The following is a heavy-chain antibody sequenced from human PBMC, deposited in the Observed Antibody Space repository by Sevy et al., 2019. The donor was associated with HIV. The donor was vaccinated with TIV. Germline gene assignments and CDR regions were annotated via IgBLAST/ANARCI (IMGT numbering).Heavy chain of an antibody. J-gene: IGHJ6*02. CDR2: IKKDGSER. Sequence: GVSLRLSCGGSGFTFSSYWMSWVRQAPGKGLEWVANIKKDGSERYYVDSVKGRFTISRDNAKKSLYLQMNSLRTEDTAVYYCARDCSSSTCLWGLDVWGQGTTATVS. V-gene: IGHV3-7*03. CDR3: ARDCSSSTCLWGLDV. CDR1: GFTFSSYW. D-gene: IGHD2-2*01.